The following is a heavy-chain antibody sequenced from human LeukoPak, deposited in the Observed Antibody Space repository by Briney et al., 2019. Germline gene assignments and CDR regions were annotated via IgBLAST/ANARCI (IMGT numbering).Heavy chain of an antibody. J-gene: IGHJ4*02. CDR2: ISYDGSNK. Sequence: PGRSLRLSCAASGFTFSSYAMHWVRQAPGKGLEWVAVISYDGSNKYYADSVKGRFTISRDNSKNTLYLQMNSLRAEDTAVYYCARMPEGGSRSPLIGVFDYWGQGTLVTVSS. V-gene: IGHV3-30-3*01. CDR1: GFTFSSYA. D-gene: IGHD1-26*01. CDR3: ARMPEGGSRSPLIGVFDY.